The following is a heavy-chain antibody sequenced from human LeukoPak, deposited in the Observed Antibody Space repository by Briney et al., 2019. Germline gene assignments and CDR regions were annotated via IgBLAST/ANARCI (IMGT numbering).Heavy chain of an antibody. Sequence: SVKVSCKASGYTFTSYYIHWVRQDDGQGLEWMGVINPSGGGTSYAQKFQGRVTMTRDTSTSTVYMDLRSLRSEDTAVYFCARDMLAVPSNWFDPWGQGTLVTVSS. J-gene: IGHJ5*02. CDR3: ARDMLAVPSNWFDP. V-gene: IGHV1-46*01. D-gene: IGHD2-8*01. CDR1: GYTFTSYY. CDR2: INPSGGGT.